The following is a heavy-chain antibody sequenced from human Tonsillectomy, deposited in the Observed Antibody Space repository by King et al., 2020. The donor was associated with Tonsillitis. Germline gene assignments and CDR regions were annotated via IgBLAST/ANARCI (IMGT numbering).Heavy chain of an antibody. Sequence: VQLVESGGGLVQPGRSLRLSCAASGFTFDDYAMHWVRQAPGKGLEWVSGINWNSGNIGYADSVKGRFTISRDNAQNSLYLQMNSLRAEDTALYYCAKDIEWRNTSGWLGGGMDVWGHGTTVTVSS. J-gene: IGHJ6*02. CDR2: INWNSGNI. V-gene: IGHV3-9*01. CDR1: GFTFDDYA. D-gene: IGHD6-19*01. CDR3: AKDIEWRNTSGWLGGGMDV.